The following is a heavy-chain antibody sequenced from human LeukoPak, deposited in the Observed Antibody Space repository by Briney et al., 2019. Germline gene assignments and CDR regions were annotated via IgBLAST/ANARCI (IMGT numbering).Heavy chain of an antibody. CDR1: GYTFSGHY. Sequence: ASVKVSCKASGYTFSGHYLHWVRQAPGQGLEWMGRINPNSGGTKYAQKFQNRVTMTSDTSVSTAYMELNGLRSDDTAIYYCTRSWIQLWTPDFDHWGQGTLVTVSS. D-gene: IGHD5-18*01. J-gene: IGHJ4*02. V-gene: IGHV1-2*06. CDR2: INPNSGGT. CDR3: TRSWIQLWTPDFDH.